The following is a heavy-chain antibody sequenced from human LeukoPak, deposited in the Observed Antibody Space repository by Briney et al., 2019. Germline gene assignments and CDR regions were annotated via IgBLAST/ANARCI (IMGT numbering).Heavy chain of an antibody. V-gene: IGHV3-30*04. D-gene: IGHD3-3*01. CDR2: IRYDGSNK. Sequence: GRSLRLSCAASGFTFSSYAMHWVRQAPGKGLEWVAVIRYDGSNKYYADSVKGRFSISRDNSKNTLYLQMNSLRAEDTAVYYCAKGFRQFGVVIIPVDYWGQGTLVTVSS. CDR3: AKGFRQFGVVIIPVDY. CDR1: GFTFSSYA. J-gene: IGHJ4*02.